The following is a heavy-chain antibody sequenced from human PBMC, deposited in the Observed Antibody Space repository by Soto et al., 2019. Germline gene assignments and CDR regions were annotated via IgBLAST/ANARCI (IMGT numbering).Heavy chain of an antibody. CDR2: IYYSGST. V-gene: IGHV4-59*01. D-gene: IGHD6-19*01. CDR1: GGSISSYY. Sequence: QVQLQESGPGLVKPSETLSLTCTVSGGSISSYYWSWIRQPPGKGLEWIGYIYYSGSTNYNPSLKGRVTISVDTSKSQFSLKLSAVTAADTAVYYCARDYHSGGAFDIWGQGTMVTVSS. CDR3: ARDYHSGGAFDI. J-gene: IGHJ3*02.